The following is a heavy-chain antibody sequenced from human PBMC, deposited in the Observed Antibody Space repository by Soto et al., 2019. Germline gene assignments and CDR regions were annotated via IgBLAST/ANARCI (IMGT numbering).Heavy chain of an antibody. Sequence: QITVKESGLTLVKPTQTLTLTCTFSGFSLSTNGMGVGWIRHSPGKTLEWLALIYWEDDKRYSPPLRRWLTTSQKPSRNQVDLTIATLDPMHTPKYSCARLTRGVYDLDRLWEKFDYWGQRTLVTVSS. CDR2: IYWEDDK. J-gene: IGHJ4*02. CDR3: ARLTRGVYDLDRLWEKFDY. CDR1: GFSLSTNGMG. V-gene: IGHV2-5*02. D-gene: IGHD5-12*01.